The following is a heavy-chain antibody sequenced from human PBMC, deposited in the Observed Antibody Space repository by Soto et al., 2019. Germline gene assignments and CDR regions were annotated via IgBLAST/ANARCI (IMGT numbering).Heavy chain of an antibody. CDR3: TTLWGGGSDH. CDR2: IISKSDGGAT. D-gene: IGHD3-16*01. J-gene: IGHJ4*02. CDR1: GFTFSNAW. Sequence: EVQLVESGGDLVKPGGSLRLSCAASGFTFSNAWMSWVRQAPGKGLEWVGRIISKSDGGATDYGAPVKGRFTVSRDDSKNTLYLQMNRLKTEDTAVYYCTTLWGGGSDHWGQGTLVTVSS. V-gene: IGHV3-15*01.